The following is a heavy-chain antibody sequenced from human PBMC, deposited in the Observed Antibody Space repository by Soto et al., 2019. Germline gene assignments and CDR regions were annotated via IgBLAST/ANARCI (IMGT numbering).Heavy chain of an antibody. D-gene: IGHD3-3*01. CDR1: GYTFTGYY. J-gene: IGHJ6*03. Sequence: ASVKVSCKASGYTFTGYYMHWVRQAPGQGLEWMGWINPNSGGTNYAQKFQGWVTMTRDTSISTAYMELSRLRSDDTAVYYCARDSYDFWSGYFAPEQPNYYTDVWGKGTTVTVSS. V-gene: IGHV1-2*04. CDR2: INPNSGGT. CDR3: ARDSYDFWSGYFAPEQPNYYTDV.